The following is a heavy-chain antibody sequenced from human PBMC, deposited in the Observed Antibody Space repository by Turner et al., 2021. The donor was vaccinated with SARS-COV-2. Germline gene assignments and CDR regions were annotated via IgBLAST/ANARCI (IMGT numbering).Heavy chain of an antibody. CDR3: AREGYSGHFDH. Sequence: QVHLVQSGAEVKTPGSAVKVYCKVSGDKFSTNGISWVRQAPGKGLEWMGGVVPIFGKSNYAQKFQGRVKITADELTTTAYMELSRLTSEDTSVYFCAREGYSGHFDHWGQGTLVTVSS. D-gene: IGHD4-4*01. CDR2: VVPIFGKS. J-gene: IGHJ4*02. V-gene: IGHV1-69*01. CDR1: GDKFSTNG.